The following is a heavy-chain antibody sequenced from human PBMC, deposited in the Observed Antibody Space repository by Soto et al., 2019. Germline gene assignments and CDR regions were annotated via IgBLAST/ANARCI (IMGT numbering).Heavy chain of an antibody. CDR1: GYTFTSYG. J-gene: IGHJ6*02. D-gene: IGHD5-12*01. V-gene: IGHV1-18*01. CDR3: ARVGRGYVVGTDYYYGIDV. Sequence: QVQLVQSGTEVRKPGASVKVSCKTSGYTFTSYGISWVRQAPGQGLEWMGWISAYNGDTKYAQKVQGRVTVTTDTSTSTAYLELRSLRSDDTAVYYCARVGRGYVVGTDYYYGIDVWGQGTTVTVSS. CDR2: ISAYNGDT.